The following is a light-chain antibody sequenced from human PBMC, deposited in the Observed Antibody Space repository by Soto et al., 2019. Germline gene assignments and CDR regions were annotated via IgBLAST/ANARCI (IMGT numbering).Light chain of an antibody. J-gene: IGLJ1*01. CDR2: DVT. CDR1: SSDVAGYNY. Sequence: QSVLTQPASVSGSPGQSISISCTGTSSDVAGYNYFYWYQQHPNKAPKYMNYDVTNRPSGVSNRFSGSKSGNTASLTISGLQAEDEADYYCSSYTSSRTYVFGTGTKVTVL. V-gene: IGLV2-14*01. CDR3: SSYTSSRTYV.